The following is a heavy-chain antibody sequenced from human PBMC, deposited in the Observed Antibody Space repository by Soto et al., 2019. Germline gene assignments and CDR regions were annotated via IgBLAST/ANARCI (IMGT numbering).Heavy chain of an antibody. D-gene: IGHD2-2*01. CDR2: IKEDASEE. V-gene: IGHV3-7*01. Sequence: EVQLVQSGGDLVQPGGSLRLSCVDSVFTFSSYWMTWVRQAPGMGLEWVAGIKEDASEELYVDSVKGRFSVSRDNAKNSLYLQLNSLSAEDTAVFSCATAISSPFSNFDYWGQGSLVTVSS. J-gene: IGHJ4*02. CDR1: VFTFSSYW. CDR3: ATAISSPFSNFDY.